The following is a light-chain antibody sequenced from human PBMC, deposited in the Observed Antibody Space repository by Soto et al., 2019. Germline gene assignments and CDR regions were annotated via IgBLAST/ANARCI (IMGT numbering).Light chain of an antibody. J-gene: IGKJ5*01. V-gene: IGKV1-39*01. CDR1: QSISSY. CDR3: QQSYSTPQA. CDR2: DAS. Sequence: DIQMAQSPSSLSASVGDSVTITWRASQSISSYLNWYQQKPGKAPKLLIYDASSLQSGVPSRFSGSGSGTDFTLTISSLQPEDFATYYCQQSYSTPQAFGQGTLLEI.